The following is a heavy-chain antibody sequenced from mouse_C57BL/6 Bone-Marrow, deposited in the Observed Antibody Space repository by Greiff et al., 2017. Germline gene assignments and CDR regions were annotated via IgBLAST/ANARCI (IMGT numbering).Heavy chain of an antibody. CDR2: IWSGGST. J-gene: IGHJ4*01. Sequence: VQLQESGPGLVQPSQSLSITCTVSGFSLTSYGVHWVRQSPGKGLEWLGVIWSGGSTDYNAAFISRLSISKDNSKSQVFFKINSLQADDTAIYYCARNYGGYYGNAMDYWGQGTSVTVSS. V-gene: IGHV2-2*01. CDR3: ARNYGGYYGNAMDY. CDR1: GFSLTSYG. D-gene: IGHD1-1*01.